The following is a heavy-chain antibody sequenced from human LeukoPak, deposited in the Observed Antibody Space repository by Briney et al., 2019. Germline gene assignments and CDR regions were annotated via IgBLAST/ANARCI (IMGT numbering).Heavy chain of an antibody. CDR1: GGSVSSNY. J-gene: IGHJ4*02. D-gene: IGHD2/OR15-2a*01. CDR2: IYNGGST. V-gene: IGHV4-4*07. Sequence: SETLSLTRTVSGGSVSSNYWNWIRQPAGKGLEWIGRIYNGGSTNYNPSLESRVTISIDRSKNQFSLKLTSVTAADTAVYYCANSISMDFEYWGQGTLVTVSS. CDR3: ANSISMDFEY.